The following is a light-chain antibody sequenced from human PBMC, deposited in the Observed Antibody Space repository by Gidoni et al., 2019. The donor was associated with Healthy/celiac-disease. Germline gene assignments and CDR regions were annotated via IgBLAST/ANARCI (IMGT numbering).Light chain of an antibody. Sequence: SSELTQDPAVSVALGQTVRSTCQGDSLRSYYANWYQQKPGQAPVLVIYGKNNRPSGIPDRFSGSSSGNTASLTITGAQAEDEADYYCNSRDSSGNPWVFGGGTKLTVL. J-gene: IGLJ3*02. V-gene: IGLV3-19*01. CDR2: GKN. CDR3: NSRDSSGNPWV. CDR1: SLRSYY.